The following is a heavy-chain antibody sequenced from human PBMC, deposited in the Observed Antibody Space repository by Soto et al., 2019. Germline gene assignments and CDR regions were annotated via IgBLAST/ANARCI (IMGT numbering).Heavy chain of an antibody. Sequence: GGSLRLSCAASGFTFSSYAMSWVRQAPGKGLEWVSAISGSGGSTYYADSVKGRFTISRDNSKNTRYLQMNSLRAEDTAVYYCAKDLDGDYRQDYWGQGTLVTVSS. J-gene: IGHJ4*02. D-gene: IGHD4-17*01. CDR2: ISGSGGST. CDR3: AKDLDGDYRQDY. CDR1: GFTFSSYA. V-gene: IGHV3-23*01.